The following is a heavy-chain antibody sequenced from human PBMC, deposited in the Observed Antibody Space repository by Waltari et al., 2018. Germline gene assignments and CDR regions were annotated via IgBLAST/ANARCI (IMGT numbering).Heavy chain of an antibody. V-gene: IGHV1-2*06. CDR2: INPNSGGT. CDR3: AREASTVGAKKREAFDI. J-gene: IGHJ3*02. CDR1: GYTFTGYY. D-gene: IGHD1-26*01. Sequence: QVQLVQSGAEVKKPGASVKVSCKASGYTFTGYYMHWVRQAPGKGLEWMGRINPNSGGTNYAQKFQGRVTMTRDTSISTAYMELSRLRSDDTAVYYCAREASTVGAKKREAFDIWGQGTMVTVSS.